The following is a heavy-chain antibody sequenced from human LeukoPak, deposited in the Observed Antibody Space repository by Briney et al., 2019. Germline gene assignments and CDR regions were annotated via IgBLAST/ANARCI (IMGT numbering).Heavy chain of an antibody. CDR2: INSDGSSA. J-gene: IGHJ4*02. D-gene: IGHD1-26*01. CDR3: ARDRNTGSSYENLFEY. CDR1: GFTFSSYW. V-gene: IGHV3-74*01. Sequence: PGGSLRLSCAASGFTFSSYWMHWVRQAPGKGLVWVSRINSDGSSASYADSVKGRFTNSRDNAKNTLYLQMNSLRAEDTSVYYCARDRNTGSSYENLFEYWGQGSLVTVSS.